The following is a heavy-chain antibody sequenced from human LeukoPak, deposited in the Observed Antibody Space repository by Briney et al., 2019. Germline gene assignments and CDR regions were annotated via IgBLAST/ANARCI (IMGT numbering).Heavy chain of an antibody. CDR1: GFSLSTSGVG. D-gene: IGHD3-3*01. CDR3: AHNGITIFGPYYYGMDV. J-gene: IGHJ6*02. Sequence: SGPTLFKPTQTLTLTCTFSGFSLSTSGVGVGWIRQPPGKALEWLALIYWNDDKRYSPSLKSRLTITKDTSKNQVVLTMTNMDPVDTATYYCAHNGITIFGPYYYGMDVWGQGTTVTVSS. V-gene: IGHV2-5*01. CDR2: IYWNDDK.